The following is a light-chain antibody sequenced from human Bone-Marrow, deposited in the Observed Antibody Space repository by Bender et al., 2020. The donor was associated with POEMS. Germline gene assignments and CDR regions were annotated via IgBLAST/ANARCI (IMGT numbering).Light chain of an antibody. Sequence: QSVLTQPPSASATPGQTVTISCSGSSSNIGTYSVNWYQQLPGAAPKLLIYSNDRRPSGVPDRFSGSKSGTSASLAISGLQAEDEGDYYCGSHSARYPLVFGGGTKLTVL. CDR3: GSHSARYPLV. CDR2: SND. J-gene: IGLJ2*01. V-gene: IGLV1-44*01. CDR1: SSNIGTYS.